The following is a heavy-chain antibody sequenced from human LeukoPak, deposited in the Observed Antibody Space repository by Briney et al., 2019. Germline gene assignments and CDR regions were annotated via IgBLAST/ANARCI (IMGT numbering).Heavy chain of an antibody. V-gene: IGHV4-38-2*01. J-gene: IGHJ4*02. D-gene: IGHD3-22*01. Sequence: SETLSLTCAVSGYSISSGYYWGWIRQPPGKGLEWIGSIYHSGSTYYNPSLKSRVTISVDTSKNQFSLKLSSVTAADTAVYYCARLFNYYDTSGPVFDYWGQGTLVTVSS. CDR2: IYHSGST. CDR1: GYSISSGYY. CDR3: ARLFNYYDTSGPVFDY.